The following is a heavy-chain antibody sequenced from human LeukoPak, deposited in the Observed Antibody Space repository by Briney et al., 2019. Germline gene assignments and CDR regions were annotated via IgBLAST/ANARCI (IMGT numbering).Heavy chain of an antibody. CDR1: GFTFSNYW. D-gene: IGHD3-22*01. CDR3: ARDARSSGYYFSPPFDY. Sequence: GGSLRLSCAASGFTFSNYWMHWVRQAPGQGLVWVSRINSDGINTSYADSVKGRFTISRDNAKNSLYLQMNSLRAEDTAVYYCARDARSSGYYFSPPFDYWGQGTLVTVSS. CDR2: INSDGINT. J-gene: IGHJ4*02. V-gene: IGHV3-74*01.